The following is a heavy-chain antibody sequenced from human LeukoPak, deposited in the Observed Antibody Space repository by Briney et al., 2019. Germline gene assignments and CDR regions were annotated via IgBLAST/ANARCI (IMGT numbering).Heavy chain of an antibody. CDR3: ARGIAAAGHDY. CDR1: GGSFSGYY. J-gene: IGHJ4*02. V-gene: IGHV4-34*01. Sequence: SETLSLTCAVYGGSFSGYYWSWIRQPPGKGLEWIGEINHSGSTNYNPSLKSRVTISVDTSKNQFSLKLSSVTAADTAVYYCARGIAAAGHDYWGQGTLVTVSS. D-gene: IGHD6-13*01. CDR2: INHSGST.